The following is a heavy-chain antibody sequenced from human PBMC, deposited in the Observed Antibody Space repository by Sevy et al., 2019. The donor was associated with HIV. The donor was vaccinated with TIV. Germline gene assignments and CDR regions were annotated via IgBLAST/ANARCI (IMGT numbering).Heavy chain of an antibody. D-gene: IGHD3-3*01. CDR1: GGSISSYY. J-gene: IGHJ4*02. CDR3: VRGIFGVDGNFDC. V-gene: IGHV4-4*07. Sequence: SETLSLTCTVSGGSISSYYWGWIRQPAGKGLEWMGRIYTSGGTKYNPSLKSRVTMSGDKSKNQFSLKVTSVSAADTAVYYCVRGIFGVDGNFDCWGQGTLGTVSS. CDR2: IYTSGGT.